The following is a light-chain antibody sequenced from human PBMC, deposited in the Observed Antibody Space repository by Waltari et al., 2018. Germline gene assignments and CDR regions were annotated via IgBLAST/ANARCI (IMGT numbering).Light chain of an antibody. Sequence: EIVLTQSPGTLSLSPGERATLSCRASQSVSNNYLAWYHQKPGQAPRLLIYGASSRATGTPDRFSGSGSGTDFTLTISRLEPEDVAVYYCQQYGSSPVTFGQGTKVEIK. CDR2: GAS. CDR1: QSVSNNY. CDR3: QQYGSSPVT. J-gene: IGKJ1*01. V-gene: IGKV3-20*01.